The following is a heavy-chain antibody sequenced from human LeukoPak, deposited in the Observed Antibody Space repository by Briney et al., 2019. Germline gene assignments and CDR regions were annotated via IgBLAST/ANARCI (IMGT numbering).Heavy chain of an antibody. CDR1: GFTFSSYA. D-gene: IGHD3-3*01. Sequence: GGSLRLSCAASGFTFSSYAMHWVRQAPGKGLEYVSAISSNGGSTYYANSVKGRFTISRDNSKNTLYLQMGSLRAEDMAVYYCARDPVFYDFWSGYSYYFDYWGQGTLVTVSS. CDR2: ISSNGGST. V-gene: IGHV3-64*01. J-gene: IGHJ4*02. CDR3: ARDPVFYDFWSGYSYYFDY.